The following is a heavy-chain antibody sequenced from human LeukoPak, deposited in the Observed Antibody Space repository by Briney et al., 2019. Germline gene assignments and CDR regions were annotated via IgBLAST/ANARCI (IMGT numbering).Heavy chain of an antibody. D-gene: IGHD3-3*01. V-gene: IGHV3-15*01. Sequence: GGSLRLSCAASGFTFSNYAMSWVRQAPGKGLEWVGRIKSKTDGCTTDYAAPVKGRFTIARDDSKNTLYLQMNSLKTEDTAVYYCTTTYYDFWSGYPFTFDYWGQGTLVTVSS. J-gene: IGHJ4*02. CDR1: GFTFSNYA. CDR2: IKSKTDGCTT. CDR3: TTTYYDFWSGYPFTFDY.